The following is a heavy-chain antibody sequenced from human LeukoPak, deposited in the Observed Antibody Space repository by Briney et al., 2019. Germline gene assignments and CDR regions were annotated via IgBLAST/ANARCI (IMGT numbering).Heavy chain of an antibody. Sequence: GGSLRLSCAASGFTFSDYWMSWVRQAPGQGLEWVAKINQDGREQHFVDSVKGRFTISRDNAKNSLFLQMDSLRAEDAAVYYCTGGALDYWGQGALVTVSS. V-gene: IGHV3-7*04. CDR1: GFTFSDYW. CDR2: INQDGREQ. CDR3: TGGALDY. J-gene: IGHJ4*02.